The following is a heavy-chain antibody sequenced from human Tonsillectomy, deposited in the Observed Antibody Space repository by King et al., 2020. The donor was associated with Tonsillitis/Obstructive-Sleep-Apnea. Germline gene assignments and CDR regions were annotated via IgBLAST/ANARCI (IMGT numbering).Heavy chain of an antibody. J-gene: IGHJ4*02. Sequence: QLVQSGGEVKKPGASVKVSCEASGYTFTSYGISWVRQAPGQGLEWMGWISAYNGNTNFAQEFQGRVTITTDTSTTTAYMEMRSLRSDDTAMYYCARVGYDSSGYFWGFDSWGQGTLVTVSS. D-gene: IGHD3-22*01. CDR3: ARVGYDSSGYFWGFDS. V-gene: IGHV1-18*01. CDR1: GYTFTSYG. CDR2: ISAYNGNT.